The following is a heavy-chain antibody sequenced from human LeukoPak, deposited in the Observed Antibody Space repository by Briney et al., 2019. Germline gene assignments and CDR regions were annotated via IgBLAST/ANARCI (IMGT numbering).Heavy chain of an antibody. CDR3: ARDTVYCTNGVCYNQYYYYGMDV. J-gene: IGHJ6*02. D-gene: IGHD2-8*01. CDR1: GFTFSSYA. V-gene: IGHV3-30-3*01. CDR2: ISFDGGNK. Sequence: QAGGSLRLSCAASGFTFSSYAMHWVRQAPGKGLEWVALISFDGGNKYYADSVKGRFTISRDNSKNTLYLQMNSLRAEDTAVYYCARDTVYCTNGVCYNQYYYYGMDVWGQGTTVTVSS.